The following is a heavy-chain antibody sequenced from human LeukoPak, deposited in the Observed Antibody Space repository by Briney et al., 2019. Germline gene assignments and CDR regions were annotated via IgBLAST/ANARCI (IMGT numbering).Heavy chain of an antibody. CDR1: RFTFNTYA. D-gene: IGHD5-18*01. V-gene: IGHV3-30*04. CDR2: ISYDGRNT. J-gene: IGHJ4*02. Sequence: GGSLRLSCEVSRFTFNTYAMHWVRQAPGKGLEWVAHISYDGRNTYYAESVKGRFTISRDNSKNTLYLQMNSLRAEDTAVYYCAKDGAGGGYSYGPDYWGQGTLVTVSS. CDR3: AKDGAGGGYSYGPDY.